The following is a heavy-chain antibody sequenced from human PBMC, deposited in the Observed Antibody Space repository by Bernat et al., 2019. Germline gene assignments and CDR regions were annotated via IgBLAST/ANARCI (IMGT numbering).Heavy chain of an antibody. CDR2: ILGGGST. Sequence: EVQLVETGGGLIQPGGSLRLSCAASGFTVSSYYMNWVRQAPGKGLEWVSIILGGGSTFYTDSVKGRFTISRDSSRNTLYLQMNSLRAEDTAVYYCARDPYSTGYFDFWGQGSLVTVSS. V-gene: IGHV3-53*02. J-gene: IGHJ4*02. CDR1: GFTVSSYY. D-gene: IGHD6-19*01. CDR3: ARDPYSTGYFDF.